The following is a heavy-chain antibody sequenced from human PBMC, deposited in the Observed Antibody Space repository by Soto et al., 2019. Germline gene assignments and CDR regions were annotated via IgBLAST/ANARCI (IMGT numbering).Heavy chain of an antibody. Sequence: GGSLRLSCAASGFTFSSYAMSWVRQAPGKGLEWVSAISGSGGSTYYADSVKGRFTISSDNSKNTLYLQMNSLRAEDTAVYYCAKVRKAAGKAIYFDYWGQGTLVTVSS. V-gene: IGHV3-23*01. CDR2: ISGSGGST. CDR3: AKVRKAAGKAIYFDY. J-gene: IGHJ4*02. CDR1: GFTFSSYA. D-gene: IGHD6-13*01.